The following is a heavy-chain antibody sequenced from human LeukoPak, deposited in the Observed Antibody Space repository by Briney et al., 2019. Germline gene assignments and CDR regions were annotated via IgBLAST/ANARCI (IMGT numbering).Heavy chain of an antibody. Sequence: ASVKVSCKASGYTFTSYIISWVRQAPGQGLEWMGWINAYNGNTDYAQRVQGRVTMTTDTSTSTAYMELSSLRSEDTAVYYCAREGPYDSSGYYPFDVWGKGTTVTVSS. CDR1: GYTFTSYI. V-gene: IGHV1-18*01. CDR2: INAYNGNT. D-gene: IGHD3-22*01. CDR3: AREGPYDSSGYYPFDV. J-gene: IGHJ6*04.